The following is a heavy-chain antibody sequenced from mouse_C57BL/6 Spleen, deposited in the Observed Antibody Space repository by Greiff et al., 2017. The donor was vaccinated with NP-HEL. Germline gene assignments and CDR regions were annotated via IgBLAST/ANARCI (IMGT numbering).Heavy chain of an antibody. Sequence: VQLQQSGPELVKPGASVKISCKASGYAFSSSWMNWVKQRPGKGLEWIGRIYPGDGDTNYNGKFKGKATLTADKSSSTAYMQLSSLTSEDSAVYFCARSYGSSNLAMDYWGQGTSVTVSS. J-gene: IGHJ4*01. D-gene: IGHD1-1*01. CDR3: ARSYGSSNLAMDY. V-gene: IGHV1-82*01. CDR2: IYPGDGDT. CDR1: GYAFSSSW.